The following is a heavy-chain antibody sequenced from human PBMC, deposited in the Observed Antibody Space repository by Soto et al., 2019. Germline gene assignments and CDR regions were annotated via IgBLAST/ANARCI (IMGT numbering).Heavy chain of an antibody. Sequence: SETLSLTCTVSGGSITSGDYYWSWIRQPPGKGLEWIGYIYYSGSTYYNPSLKSRVTISADTSKNQFSLKLSSVTAADTAVYYCARDTMEPVGSYYYGLDVWGQGTTVTVSS. CDR1: GGSITSGDYY. CDR2: IYYSGST. V-gene: IGHV4-30-4*01. D-gene: IGHD1-1*01. CDR3: ARDTMEPVGSYYYGLDV. J-gene: IGHJ6*02.